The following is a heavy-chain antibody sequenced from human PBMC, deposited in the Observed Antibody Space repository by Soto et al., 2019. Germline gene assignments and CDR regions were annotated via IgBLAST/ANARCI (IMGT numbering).Heavy chain of an antibody. CDR2: IDPIDSYT. CDR1: GYTFTYYW. Sequence: GESLKISCKGSGYTFTYYWIGWVRQLPGKGLEWMWIIDPIDSYTNYSPSFQGRVSISADKSTGTTYLQWRSLEASDTATYYCARQGHSTSMGYYYAMDVWGQGTTVTVS. J-gene: IGHJ6*02. D-gene: IGHD6-6*01. CDR3: ARQGHSTSMGYYYAMDV. V-gene: IGHV5-10-1*01.